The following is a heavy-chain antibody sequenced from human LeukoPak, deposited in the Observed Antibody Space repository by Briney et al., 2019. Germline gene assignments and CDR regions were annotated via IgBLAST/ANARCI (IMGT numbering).Heavy chain of an antibody. CDR1: GFTFSYYS. J-gene: IGHJ4*02. Sequence: PGESLRLSRVDSGFTFSYYSMNSVRHAPGMGLEWGSSIISSSTYIDYVDSVKGRFTISRDNAQNSLYLQFNSLRAQAPAMYYYSIGSYKELYSYEKSYFDQWGEGTLVTVSS. V-gene: IGHV3-21*03. CDR3: SIGSYKELYSYEKSYFDQ. D-gene: IGHD3-22*01. CDR2: IISSSTYI.